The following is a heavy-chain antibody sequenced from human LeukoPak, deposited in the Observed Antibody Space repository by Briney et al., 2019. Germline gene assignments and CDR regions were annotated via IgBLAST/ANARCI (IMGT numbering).Heavy chain of an antibody. Sequence: PSGTLSLTCAVSGGSISSSNWWSWVRQPPGKGREWRGEIYHSGSTTYNQSLKSRVTISVDKSKHQFSLKLSSVPAADTAVYSCARGDCSSTSCYARRGSYFDYWGQGTLVTVSS. CDR2: IYHSGST. CDR1: GGSISSSNW. CDR3: ARGDCSSTSCYARRGSYFDY. D-gene: IGHD2-2*01. J-gene: IGHJ4*02. V-gene: IGHV4-4*02.